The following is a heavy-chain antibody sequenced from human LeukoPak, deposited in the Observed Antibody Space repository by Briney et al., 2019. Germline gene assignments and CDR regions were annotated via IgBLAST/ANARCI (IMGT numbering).Heavy chain of an antibody. D-gene: IGHD3-16*01. V-gene: IGHV3-7*04. CDR2: KKEDGSEE. CDR3: ASDRGGGYFDY. Sequence: VGSLRLSCVASTFSISDYWMSWVRQAPGKGLEWVANKKEDGSEEYYLDSVKGRFFVSRDNAKTSLYLQMHSRRAEDTAVYYCASDRGGGYFDYWGQGALVTVSS. CDR1: TFSISDYW. J-gene: IGHJ4*02.